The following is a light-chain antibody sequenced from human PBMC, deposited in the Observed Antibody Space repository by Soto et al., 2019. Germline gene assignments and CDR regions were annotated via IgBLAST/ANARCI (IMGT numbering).Light chain of an antibody. CDR1: QTVRNNY. V-gene: IGKV3-20*01. CDR2: DAS. J-gene: IGKJ4*01. Sequence: EFVLTQSPGTLSLSPGERATLSCRASQTVRNNYLAWYQQKPGQAPRLLIYDASSRATGIPDRFSGGGSGTDFTLTISRLEPEDFAVYYCQQFSSYPLTFGGGKRWIS. CDR3: QQFSSYPLT.